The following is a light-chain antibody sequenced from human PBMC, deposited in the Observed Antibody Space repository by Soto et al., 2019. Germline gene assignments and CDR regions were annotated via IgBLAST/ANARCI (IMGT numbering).Light chain of an antibody. J-gene: IGLJ1*01. CDR2: GNI. CDR3: ATWDDSLDVHV. V-gene: IGLV1-40*01. Sequence: QSVLTQPPSVSGAPGQRVTISCTGSSSNIGAGYDVHWYQQRPGTAPKLLIFGNINRPSGVPDRFSGSKSGTSASLTITGLQAEDEAHYYCATWDDSLDVHVFGTGTKLTVL. CDR1: SSNIGAGYD.